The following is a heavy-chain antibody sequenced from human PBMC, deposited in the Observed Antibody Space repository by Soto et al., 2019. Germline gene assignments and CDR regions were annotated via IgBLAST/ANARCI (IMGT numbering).Heavy chain of an antibody. CDR3: AKDRIAARQIIFFDY. CDR1: GFTFSSYA. D-gene: IGHD6-6*01. V-gene: IGHV3-23*01. Sequence: GGSLRLSCAASGFTFSSYAMSWVRQAPGKGLEWVSTISGGGGTTYYADSVKGRFTISRDNSKNTLYLQVNSLRAEDTAVYYCAKDRIAARQIIFFDYWGQGTLVTVSS. J-gene: IGHJ4*02. CDR2: ISGGGGTT.